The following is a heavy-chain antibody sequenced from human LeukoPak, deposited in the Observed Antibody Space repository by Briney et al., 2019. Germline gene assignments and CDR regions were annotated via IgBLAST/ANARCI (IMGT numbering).Heavy chain of an antibody. J-gene: IGHJ4*02. Sequence: PGGSLRLSCAASGFSFSSYAMSWVRQAPGKGLEWVSAITDSGGSTYHADSVKGRFTISRDNSKSTLFLQMNSLRVEDTAVYYCAKGSSSSRPYYFDYWGQGTLVTVSS. CDR2: ITDSGGST. CDR1: GFSFSSYA. V-gene: IGHV3-23*01. D-gene: IGHD6-6*01. CDR3: AKGSSSSRPYYFDY.